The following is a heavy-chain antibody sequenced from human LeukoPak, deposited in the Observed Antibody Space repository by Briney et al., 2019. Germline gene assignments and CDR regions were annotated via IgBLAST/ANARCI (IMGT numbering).Heavy chain of an antibody. CDR2: IYYSGST. Sequence: SEALSLTCTVSGDSISSGRNYWAWIRQTPGKGLEWIASIYYSGSTSYNPSLSSRVSISVDTSKNQVSLKMKSVTDTDSAVYYCARHLSGTTMSHYFDFWGQGTLVPVSS. J-gene: IGHJ4*02. CDR3: ARHLSGTTMSHYFDF. CDR1: GDSISSGRNY. D-gene: IGHD3-10*02. V-gene: IGHV4-39*01.